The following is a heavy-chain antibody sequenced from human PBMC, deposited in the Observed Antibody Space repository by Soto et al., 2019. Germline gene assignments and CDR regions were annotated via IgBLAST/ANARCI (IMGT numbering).Heavy chain of an antibody. Sequence: EVQLVESGGGLVQPGGSLRLSCAASGFTVSSNYMSWVRQAPGKGLEWVSVIYSGGSTYYADSVKGRFTISRHNSKNTLYLQMNSLRAEDTAVYYCARASPHYYGPGSYPDYWGQGTLVTVSS. V-gene: IGHV3-53*04. CDR2: IYSGGST. J-gene: IGHJ4*02. CDR3: ARASPHYYGPGSYPDY. CDR1: GFTVSSNY. D-gene: IGHD3-10*01.